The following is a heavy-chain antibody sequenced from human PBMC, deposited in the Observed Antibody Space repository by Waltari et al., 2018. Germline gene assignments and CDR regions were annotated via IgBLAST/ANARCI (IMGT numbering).Heavy chain of an antibody. Sequence: QVQLQESGPGLVKPSETLSLTCTVSGGSISSYYWSWIRQPAGKGLEWIGRIYTSGSTNYNPSLKSRVTMSVDTSKNQFSLKLSSVTAADTAVYYCAGGADIVVVPAAKNWFDPWGQGTLVTVSS. CDR3: AGGADIVVVPAAKNWFDP. J-gene: IGHJ5*02. CDR1: GGSISSYY. V-gene: IGHV4-4*07. CDR2: IYTSGST. D-gene: IGHD2-2*01.